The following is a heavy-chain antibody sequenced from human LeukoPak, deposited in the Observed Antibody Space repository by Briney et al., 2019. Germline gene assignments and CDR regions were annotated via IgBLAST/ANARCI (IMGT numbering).Heavy chain of an antibody. CDR3: ARDLLGSEGEVRGVTFDY. CDR1: GYTFTGYY. D-gene: IGHD3-10*01. Sequence: GASVKVSCKASGYTFTGYYMHWVRQAPGQGLEWVGGIIPIFGTANYAQKFQGRVTITADESTSTAYMELSSLRSEDTAVYYCARDLLGSEGEVRGVTFDYWGQGTLVTVSS. V-gene: IGHV1-69*13. J-gene: IGHJ4*02. CDR2: IIPIFGTA.